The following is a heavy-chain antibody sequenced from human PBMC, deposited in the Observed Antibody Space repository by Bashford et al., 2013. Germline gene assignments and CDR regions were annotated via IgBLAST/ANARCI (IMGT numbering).Heavy chain of an antibody. CDR2: IFPNSGGT. CDR3: ARGGYCSGGSCYSDYYFDY. Sequence: WVRQAPGQGLEWMGWIFPNSGGTNSAQKFQGRVTITRDTSASTAYMELSSLRSEDTAVYYCARGGYCSGGSCYSDYYFDYWGQGTLVTVSS. J-gene: IGHJ4*02. V-gene: IGHV1-2*02. D-gene: IGHD2-15*01.